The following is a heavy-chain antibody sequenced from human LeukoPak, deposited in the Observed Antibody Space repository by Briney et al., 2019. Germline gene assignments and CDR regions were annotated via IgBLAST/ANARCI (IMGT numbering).Heavy chain of an antibody. V-gene: IGHV4-39*01. D-gene: IGHD6-13*01. CDR1: GGSISSCSYY. CDR3: ARVRSAGYSSSWYPIPPFDY. CDR2: IYYSGST. Sequence: SETLSLTCTVSGGSISSCSYYWGWIRQPPGKGLEWIGSIYYSGSTYYNPSLKSRVTISVDTSKTQFSLKLSSVTAADTAVYYSARVRSAGYSSSWYPIPPFDYWGQGTLVTVSS. J-gene: IGHJ4*02.